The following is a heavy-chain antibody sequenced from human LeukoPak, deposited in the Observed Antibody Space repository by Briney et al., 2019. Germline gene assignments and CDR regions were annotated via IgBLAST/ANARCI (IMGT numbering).Heavy chain of an antibody. J-gene: IGHJ6*02. D-gene: IGHD3-3*01. CDR2: IIPIFGTA. V-gene: IGHV1-69*01. Sequence: ASVKVSCKASGGTFISYAISWVRQAPGQGLEWMGGIIPIFGTANYAQKFQGRVTITADESTSTAYMELSSLRSEDTAVYYCARGNYDFWSGYYTPLFNYYGMDVWGQGTTVTVSS. CDR1: GGTFISYA. CDR3: ARGNYDFWSGYYTPLFNYYGMDV.